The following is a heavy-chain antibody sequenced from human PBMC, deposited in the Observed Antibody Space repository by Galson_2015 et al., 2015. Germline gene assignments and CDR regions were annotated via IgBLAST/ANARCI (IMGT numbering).Heavy chain of an antibody. D-gene: IGHD3-22*01. CDR2: ISSSSSYI. V-gene: IGHV3-21*01. J-gene: IGHJ3*02. Sequence: SLRLSCAASGFTFSSYSMNWVRQAPGKGLEWVSSISSSSSYIYYADSVKGRFTIPRDNAKNSLYLQMNSLRAEDTAVYYCARSPYYYDSSGHDAFDIWGQGTMVTVSS. CDR3: ARSPYYYDSSGHDAFDI. CDR1: GFTFSSYS.